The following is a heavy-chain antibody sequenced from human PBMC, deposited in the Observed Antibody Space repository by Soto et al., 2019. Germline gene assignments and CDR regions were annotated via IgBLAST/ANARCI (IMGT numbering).Heavy chain of an antibody. Sequence: GGSLRLSCAASGFTFSSYSMNWVRQAPGKGLEWVSSISSSSSYIYYADSVKGRFTISRDNAKNSLYLQMNSLRAEDTAVYYCARASDGSIVAPRNWFDPWGQGTLVTVSS. D-gene: IGHD2-15*01. CDR1: GFTFSSYS. V-gene: IGHV3-21*01. CDR3: ARASDGSIVAPRNWFDP. J-gene: IGHJ5*02. CDR2: ISSSSSYI.